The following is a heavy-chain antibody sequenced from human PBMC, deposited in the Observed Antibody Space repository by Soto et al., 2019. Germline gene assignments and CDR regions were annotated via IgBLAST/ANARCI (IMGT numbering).Heavy chain of an antibody. V-gene: IGHV3-23*01. CDR2: ISGSGGST. Sequence: GGSLRLSCAASGFTFSSYAMSWVRQAPGKGLEWVSAISGSGGSTYYADSVKGRFTISRDNSKNTLYLQMNSLRAEDTAVYYCAKSPGDLRFLEWLPIRTDAFDIWGQGTMVTVSS. CDR3: AKSPGDLRFLEWLPIRTDAFDI. CDR1: GFTFSSYA. D-gene: IGHD3-3*01. J-gene: IGHJ3*02.